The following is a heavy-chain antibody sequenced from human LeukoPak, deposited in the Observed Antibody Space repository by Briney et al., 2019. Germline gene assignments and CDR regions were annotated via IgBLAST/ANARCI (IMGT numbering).Heavy chain of an antibody. CDR1: GFIFSHYG. J-gene: IGHJ4*02. CDR3: AKERGRITIFGVGAANFDF. V-gene: IGHV3-30*18. CDR2: ISYEGNTQ. Sequence: GGSLRLSCAASGFIFSHYGMHWVRQAPGKGLEWVALISYEGNTQYYAESVKGRFTISRDTPKNTVYLEMNSLRPEDTAAYYCAKERGRITIFGVGAANFDFWGQGALVTVSS. D-gene: IGHD3-3*01.